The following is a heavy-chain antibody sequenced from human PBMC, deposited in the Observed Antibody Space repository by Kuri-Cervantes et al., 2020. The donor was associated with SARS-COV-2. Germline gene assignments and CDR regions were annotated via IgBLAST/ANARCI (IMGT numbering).Heavy chain of an antibody. CDR1: GASISGSPHY. D-gene: IGHD3-3*01. V-gene: IGHV4-39*01. Sequence: SETLSLTCSVSGASISGSPHYWDWLRQTPGKGLEWIGNIYYSGNTYYNPSLKSRVTISVDTSKNQFSLKLSSVTAADTAVYYCARQMMSSITIFGVVITRNWFDPWGQGTLVTVSS. CDR2: IYYSGNT. J-gene: IGHJ5*02. CDR3: ARQMMSSITIFGVVITRNWFDP.